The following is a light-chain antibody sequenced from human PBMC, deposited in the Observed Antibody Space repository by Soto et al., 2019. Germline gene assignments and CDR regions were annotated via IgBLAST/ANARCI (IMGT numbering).Light chain of an antibody. Sequence: QSVLTQPASVSGSPGQSITISCTGTNNDVGSYNFDSWYQQHPGKAPKLMIYEGIKRPSGVSDRFSGSKSGNTASLTISGLQADDEADYYCWSYAGRSTSVFGTGTKLTVL. CDR3: WSYAGRSTSV. V-gene: IGLV2-23*01. J-gene: IGLJ1*01. CDR2: EGI. CDR1: NNDVGSYNF.